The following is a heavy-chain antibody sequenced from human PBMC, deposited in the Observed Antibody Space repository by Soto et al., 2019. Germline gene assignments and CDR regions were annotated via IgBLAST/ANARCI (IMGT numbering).Heavy chain of an antibody. D-gene: IGHD3-22*01. Sequence: QVQLVQSGAEVKKPGASVKVSCKASGYTLTKYGISWVLQAPGQGLEWMGWISAYNGNTDYAQKLQGRVTMTTDTSTSTAYTELRSLRSDDTAVYYCARDYPLFDGSSAYIDYWGQGTLVTVSS. V-gene: IGHV1-18*01. CDR3: ARDYPLFDGSSAYIDY. CDR1: GYTLTKYG. CDR2: ISAYNGNT. J-gene: IGHJ4*02.